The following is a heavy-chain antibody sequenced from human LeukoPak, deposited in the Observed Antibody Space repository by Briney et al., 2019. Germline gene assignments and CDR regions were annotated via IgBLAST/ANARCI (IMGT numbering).Heavy chain of an antibody. J-gene: IGHJ4*02. CDR2: IIYSGGAT. V-gene: IGHV3-23*01. D-gene: IGHD3-22*01. Sequence: GGSLRLSCAASGFTFSRSAMTWVRQGPGTGLEFVASIIYSGGATYYADSVKGRFTVSRDNSKNTLYLQMNSLRAEGTALYYCAKDGLYYDGSEHVYYFDSWGQGTLVTVSS. CDR3: AKDGLYYDGSEHVYYFDS. CDR1: GFTFSRSA.